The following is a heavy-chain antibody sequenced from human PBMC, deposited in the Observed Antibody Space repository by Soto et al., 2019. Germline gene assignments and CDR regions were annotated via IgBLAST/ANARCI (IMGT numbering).Heavy chain of an antibody. D-gene: IGHD1-26*01. CDR1: GFTFSSYW. V-gene: IGHV3-7*03. CDR3: ARDYPGGSYYDY. J-gene: IGHJ4*02. CDR2: INQDGSEK. Sequence: LRLSCAASGFTFSSYWMSWVRQAPGKGLEWVARINQDGSEKYYVDSVKGRFTISRDNAKNSLYLQMNSLRAEDTAVYYCARDYPGGSYYDYWGQGTLVTVSS.